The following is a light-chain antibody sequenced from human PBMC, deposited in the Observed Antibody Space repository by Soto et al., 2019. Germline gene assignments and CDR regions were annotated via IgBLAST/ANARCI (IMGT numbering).Light chain of an antibody. J-gene: IGKJ3*01. V-gene: IGKV1-12*01. CDR3: QQTHSFPLT. CDR1: QCVSSW. Sequence: DIQMTQSPSSVSASVGDRVTITCRASQCVSSWLAWYQQKPGKAPNLLMYAASNLQSGVPSRFSGSGSGTDFTLTISSLQPEDFATYYCQQTHSFPLTFGPGTRVDIK. CDR2: AAS.